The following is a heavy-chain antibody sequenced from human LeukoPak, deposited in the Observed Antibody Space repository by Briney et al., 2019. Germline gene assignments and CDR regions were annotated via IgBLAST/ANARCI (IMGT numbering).Heavy chain of an antibody. D-gene: IGHD1-26*01. Sequence: SETLSLTCTVSGGSISSSSYYWGWIRQPPGKGLEWIGSIYYSGSTYYNPSLKSRVTISVDTSKNQLSLKLSSLTAADTAVYYCARHEYSGSYYGLSWFDPWGQGTLVTVSS. J-gene: IGHJ5*02. V-gene: IGHV4-39*01. CDR1: GGSISSSSYY. CDR3: ARHEYSGSYYGLSWFDP. CDR2: IYYSGST.